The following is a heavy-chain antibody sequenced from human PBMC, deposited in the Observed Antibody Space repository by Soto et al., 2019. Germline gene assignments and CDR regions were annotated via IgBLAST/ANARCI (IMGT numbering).Heavy chain of an antibody. CDR1: GYTFTSYG. CDR3: ARDGRWIDQYDSSGYYDY. J-gene: IGHJ4*02. CDR2: ISAHNGNT. Sequence: ASVKVSCKASGYTFTSYGITGVRQAPGQGLEWMGWISAHNGNTNYAQKLQGRVTMTTDTSTSTAYMELRSLRSDDTAVYYCARDGRWIDQYDSSGYYDYWGQGTLVTVSS. D-gene: IGHD3-22*01. V-gene: IGHV1-18*04.